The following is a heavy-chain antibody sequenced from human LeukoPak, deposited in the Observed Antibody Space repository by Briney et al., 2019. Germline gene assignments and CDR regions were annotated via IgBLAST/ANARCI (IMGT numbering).Heavy chain of an antibody. V-gene: IGHV4-4*07. J-gene: IGHJ5*02. Sequence: SETLSLTCIVSGGSTNNDYWSWIRQPAGQGLEWIGRVHTGEGTDYNPSLKSRVSMSLDTSKNLFSLKLTSVTAADTAAYYCATCRDEFGDYGFTSWGQGTLVTVSS. CDR1: GGSTNNDY. CDR2: VHTGEGT. D-gene: IGHD4-17*01. CDR3: ATCRDEFGDYGFTS.